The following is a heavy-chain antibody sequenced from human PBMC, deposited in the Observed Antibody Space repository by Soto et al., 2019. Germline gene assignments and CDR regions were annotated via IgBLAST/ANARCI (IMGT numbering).Heavy chain of an antibody. D-gene: IGHD6-19*01. CDR2: ISGSDGST. CDR1: GFTFSSYA. V-gene: IGHV3-23*01. J-gene: IGHJ4*02. CDR3: AKDLRAVAGPFDY. Sequence: GGSLRLSCAASGFTFSSYAMSWVRQAPGKGLEWVSAISGSDGSTYYADSVKGRFTISRDNSKNTLYLQMDSLRAEDTAVYYCAKDLRAVAGPFDYWGQGTLVTVSS.